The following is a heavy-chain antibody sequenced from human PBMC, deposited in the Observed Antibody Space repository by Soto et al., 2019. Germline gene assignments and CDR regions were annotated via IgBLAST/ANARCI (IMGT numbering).Heavy chain of an antibody. V-gene: IGHV3-7*04. J-gene: IGHJ4*02. Sequence: EVQLVESGGDLVQPGGSLRLSCVASGFTFSRYWMSWVRQAPGKGLEWVANIKEDGSEKSYVDSVKGRFTISRDNAKNSLYLQLNSLRAEDTAVYSCATGSGAMLYWGQGTLVTVSS. CDR1: GFTFSRYW. CDR2: IKEDGSEK. CDR3: ATGSGAMLY. D-gene: IGHD2-2*01.